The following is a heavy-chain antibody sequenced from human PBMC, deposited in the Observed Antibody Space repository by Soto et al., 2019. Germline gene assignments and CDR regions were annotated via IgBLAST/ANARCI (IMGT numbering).Heavy chain of an antibody. Sequence: QVQLQESGPGLVKPSGTLSLTCTVSGGSISSSNWWSWVRQTPGKGLEWIAEIYHSGNSNYNPSLRSRVITSVVKSKNQFSLNLSPVTAADTAIYYCARLKTTPNDAFDIWGQGTMVTVSS. CDR2: IYHSGNS. V-gene: IGHV4-4*02. CDR1: GGSISSSNW. CDR3: ARLKTTPNDAFDI. D-gene: IGHD1-1*01. J-gene: IGHJ3*02.